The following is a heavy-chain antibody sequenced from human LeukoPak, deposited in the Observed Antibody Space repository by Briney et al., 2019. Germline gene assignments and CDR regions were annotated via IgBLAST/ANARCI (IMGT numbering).Heavy chain of an antibody. CDR1: GFTFSSYE. Sequence: GGSLRLSCTAAGFTFSSYEMKGVRQAPGKGLEWVSYISSSGSTIYYADSVKGRFTISRDNAKNSLYLQMNSLRAEDTAVYYCARDDGKEGDYYCCLDVWGQGTTVTVSS. CDR2: ISSSGSTI. D-gene: IGHD4-23*01. CDR3: ARDDGKEGDYYCCLDV. V-gene: IGHV3-48*03. J-gene: IGHJ6*02.